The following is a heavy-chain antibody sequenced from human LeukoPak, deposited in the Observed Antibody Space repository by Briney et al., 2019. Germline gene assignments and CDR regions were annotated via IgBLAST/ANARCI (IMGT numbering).Heavy chain of an antibody. CDR2: ISAYNGNT. CDR3: ARKSGSYDMGAFDI. J-gene: IGHJ3*02. Sequence: ASVKVSCKASGYTFTSYGISWVRQAPGQGLEWMGWISAYNGNTNYAQKLQGRVTMTTDTSTSTAYTELRSLRSDDTAVYYCARKSGSYDMGAFDIWGQGTMVTVSS. V-gene: IGHV1-18*01. D-gene: IGHD1-26*01. CDR1: GYTFTSYG.